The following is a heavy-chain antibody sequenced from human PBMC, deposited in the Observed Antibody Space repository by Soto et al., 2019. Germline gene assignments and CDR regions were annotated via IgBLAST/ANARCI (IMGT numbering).Heavy chain of an antibody. CDR2: ISYDGSNK. Sequence: QVQLVESGGGVVQPGRSLRLSCAASGFTFSSYGMHWVRQAPGKGLEWVAVISYDGSNKYYADSVKGRFIISRDNSKNTLYLQMNSLRAEDTAVYYCVGEDYFDYWGQGTLVTVSS. V-gene: IGHV3-30*03. CDR1: GFTFSSYG. CDR3: VGEDYFDY. J-gene: IGHJ4*02.